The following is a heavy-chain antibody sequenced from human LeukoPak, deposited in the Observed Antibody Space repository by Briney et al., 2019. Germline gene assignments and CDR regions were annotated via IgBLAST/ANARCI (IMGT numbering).Heavy chain of an antibody. J-gene: IGHJ5*02. V-gene: IGHV3-66*01. CDR1: GFNVNSNY. Sequence: GGSLRLACTASGFNVNSNYMSWVRQAPGKGLEWVSVIFGGGSTYYADSVKGRFTISRDNSKNTLYLQMNSLRGEDTAVYYCARDHSALASYPNPWGQGTLVTVSS. CDR2: IFGGGST. D-gene: IGHD3-10*01. CDR3: ARDHSALASYPNP.